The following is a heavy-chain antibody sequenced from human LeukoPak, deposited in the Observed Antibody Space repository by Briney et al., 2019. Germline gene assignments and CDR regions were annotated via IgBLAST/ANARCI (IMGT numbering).Heavy chain of an antibody. CDR1: GFTFNTHA. V-gene: IGHV3-23*01. CDR3: AKDRPNFYETSGSYYKIKGDF. Sequence: PGGSLRLSCEASGFTFNTHAMSWVRQAPGKGLEWVASITSSGRTPCYTDSVKGRFTISRDNSKNTLYLQMNSLRGGDTAVYYCAKDRPNFYETSGSYYKIKGDFWGQGSLVTVSS. CDR2: ITSSGRTP. J-gene: IGHJ4*02. D-gene: IGHD3-10*01.